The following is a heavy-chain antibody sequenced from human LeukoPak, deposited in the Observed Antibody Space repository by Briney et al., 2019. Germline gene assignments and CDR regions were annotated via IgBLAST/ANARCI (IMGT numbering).Heavy chain of an antibody. D-gene: IGHD6-19*01. Sequence: GGSLRLSCAASGLTFSSYGMHWVRQAPGKGLEWVAVISYDGSNKYYADSVKGRFTISRDNSKNTLYLQMRAEDTAVYYCAKDRFGGWSPDAFDIWGQGTMVTVSS. J-gene: IGHJ3*02. CDR3: AKDRFGGWSPDAFDI. V-gene: IGHV3-30*18. CDR2: ISYDGSNK. CDR1: GLTFSSYG.